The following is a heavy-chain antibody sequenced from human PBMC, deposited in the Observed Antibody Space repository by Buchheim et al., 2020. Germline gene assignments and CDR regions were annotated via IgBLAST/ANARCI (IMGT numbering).Heavy chain of an antibody. D-gene: IGHD3-16*01. J-gene: IGHJ2*01. Sequence: EVQLVESGGGLVQPGGSLRLSCAASGFTFSSYWMSWVRQAPGKGLEWVANIKQDGSEKYYVNSVKGRFTISRDNAKNSLYLQMNSLRAEDTAVYYCARAGVGVTVLWGKRSRYFDLWGRGTL. V-gene: IGHV3-7*01. CDR3: ARAGVGVTVLWGKRSRYFDL. CDR2: IKQDGSEK. CDR1: GFTFSSYW.